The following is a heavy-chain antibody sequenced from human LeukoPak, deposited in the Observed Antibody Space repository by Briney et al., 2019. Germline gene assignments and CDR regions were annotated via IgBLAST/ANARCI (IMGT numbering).Heavy chain of an antibody. CDR1: GGTSSSYA. J-gene: IGHJ4*02. CDR3: ARGSKYSNYYFDY. Sequence: RGSSVKVSCKASGGTSSSYAISWVRQAPGQGLEWMGGIIPIFGTANYAQKFQGRVTITTDESTSTAYMELSSLRSEDTAVYYCARGSKYSNYYFDYWGQGTLVTVSS. D-gene: IGHD4-11*01. V-gene: IGHV1-69*05. CDR2: IIPIFGTA.